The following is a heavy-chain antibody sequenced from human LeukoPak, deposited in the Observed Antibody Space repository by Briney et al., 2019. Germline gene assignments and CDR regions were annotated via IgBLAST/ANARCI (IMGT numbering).Heavy chain of an antibody. J-gene: IGHJ6*02. CDR1: GGTFSSYA. CDR2: IIPILGIA. Sequence: SVKVSCKASGGTFSSYAISWVRQAPGQGLEWMGRIIPILGIANYAQKFQGRVRITADKSTSTAYMELSSLRSEDTAVYYCASSVTSQSGYYYYYGMDVWGQGTTVTVSS. CDR3: ASSVTSQSGYYYYYGMDV. D-gene: IGHD4-17*01. V-gene: IGHV1-69*04.